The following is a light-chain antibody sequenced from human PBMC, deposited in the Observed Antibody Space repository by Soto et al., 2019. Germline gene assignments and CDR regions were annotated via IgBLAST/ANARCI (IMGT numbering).Light chain of an antibody. CDR2: YDD. Sequence: SSELTQPPSVSLAPGETARITCGGNNIGGKSVHWYQQKPGQAPVLVIYYDDDRPSGTPERFSGSNSGNTATLTISRVEPGDEDDYYCQVWDSFSDHRIFGGGTKLTVL. J-gene: IGLJ2*01. CDR1: NIGGKS. CDR3: QVWDSFSDHRI. V-gene: IGLV3-21*04.